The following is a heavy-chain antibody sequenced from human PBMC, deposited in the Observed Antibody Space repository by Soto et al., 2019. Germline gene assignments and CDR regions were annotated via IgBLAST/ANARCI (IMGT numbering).Heavy chain of an antibody. D-gene: IGHD5-18*01. Sequence: PGESLKISCKGSGYSFTSYWISWVRQMPGKGLEWMGRIDPSDSYTNYSPSFQGHVTISADKSISTAYLQWSSPKASDTAMYYCAKTSSYGVTKYYYYYYGMDVCGQGPTVTVYS. CDR2: IDPSDSYT. J-gene: IGHJ6*02. V-gene: IGHV5-10-1*01. CDR1: GYSFTSYW. CDR3: AKTSSYGVTKYYYYYYGMDV.